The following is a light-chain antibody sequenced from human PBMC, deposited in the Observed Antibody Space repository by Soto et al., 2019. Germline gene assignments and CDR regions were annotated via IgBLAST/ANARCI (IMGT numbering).Light chain of an antibody. CDR2: DVS. CDR1: STDVGGYNY. V-gene: IGLV2-11*01. J-gene: IGLJ1*01. Sequence: QSALTQPRSVSGSPGQSVTISCTGTSTDVGGYNYVSWYQQHPGTVPKLLLYDVSKRPSGVPDRFSGSKSGTTASLTISGLQAEDEADYYCCSYAGRDTLYVFGSGTKLTVL. CDR3: CSYAGRDTLYV.